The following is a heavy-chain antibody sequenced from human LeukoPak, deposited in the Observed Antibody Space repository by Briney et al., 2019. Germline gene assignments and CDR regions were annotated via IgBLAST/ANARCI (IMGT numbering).Heavy chain of an antibody. CDR2: IRTSGARA. J-gene: IGHJ1*01. CDR3: AKDLPKITIFGALQH. D-gene: IGHD3-3*01. V-gene: IGHV3-23*01. Sequence: ARSLRLSCAASGFIFSSYVMSWVRQAAGKGLEWVSGIRTSGARAYYADSVKGRFTISRDNSKNTLYLQMSSLRAEDTAVYYCAKDLPKITIFGALQHWGQGTLVTVSS. CDR1: GFIFSSYV.